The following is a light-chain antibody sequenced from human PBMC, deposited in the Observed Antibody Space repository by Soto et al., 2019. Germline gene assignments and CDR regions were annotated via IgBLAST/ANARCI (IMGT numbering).Light chain of an antibody. CDR1: SSDVGSYNL. CDR2: EGS. Sequence: QSALTQPASVSGSPGQSITISCTGTSSDVGSYNLVSWYQQHPGKAPKLMIYEGSKRPSGVSNRFSGSKSGNTASLTISGLQAEDEADYYCCSYVYSSTFWVFGGGTKLTVL. J-gene: IGLJ3*02. V-gene: IGLV2-23*03. CDR3: CSYVYSSTFWV.